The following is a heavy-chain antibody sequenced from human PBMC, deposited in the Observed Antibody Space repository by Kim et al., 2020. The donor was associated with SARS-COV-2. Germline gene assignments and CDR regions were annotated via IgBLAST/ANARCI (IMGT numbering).Heavy chain of an antibody. V-gene: IGHV3-30*02. J-gene: IGHJ4*02. CDR3: AKEAPPIVATTGLDY. Sequence: DSVKGRFTISRDNSKNTLYLQMNSLRAEDTAVYYCAKEAPPIVATTGLDYWGQGTLVTVSS. D-gene: IGHD5-12*01.